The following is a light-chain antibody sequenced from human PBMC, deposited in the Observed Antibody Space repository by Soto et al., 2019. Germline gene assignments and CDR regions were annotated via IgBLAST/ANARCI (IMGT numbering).Light chain of an antibody. CDR3: QHYNSYSEA. Sequence: DIQMTQSPSTLSVSVGDRVTITCRASQTISSWLAWYQQKPGKAPKLLIYKASTLKSGVPSRFSGSGSGTEFTLAMSSLQPDDFATYYCQHYNSYSEAFGQGTKVDIK. CDR2: KAS. V-gene: IGKV1-5*03. J-gene: IGKJ1*01. CDR1: QTISSW.